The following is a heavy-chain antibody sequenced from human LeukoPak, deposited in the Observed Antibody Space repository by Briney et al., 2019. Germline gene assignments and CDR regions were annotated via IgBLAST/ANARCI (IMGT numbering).Heavy chain of an antibody. J-gene: IGHJ3*02. CDR3: AKSRGIGVRAFDI. CDR1: GFVFEDFA. V-gene: IGHV3-9*01. Sequence: GRSLRLSCAASGFVFEDFAMNWVRQVPGKGLEWVSDISWNSDRKHYADSVKGRFTISRDNAKKPLYLEMNSLRVEDTAFYYCAKSRGIGVRAFDIWGQGTMVTVSS. D-gene: IGHD3-3*01. CDR2: ISWNSDRK.